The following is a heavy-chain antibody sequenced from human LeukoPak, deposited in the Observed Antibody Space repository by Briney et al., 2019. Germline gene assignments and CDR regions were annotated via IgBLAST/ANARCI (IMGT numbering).Heavy chain of an antibody. CDR3: ARGGATTFGLWGNAFDI. Sequence: PGGSLRLSYAASAFTFNDYWMTWVRQAPGKGLEWVANIKQDGGEKYYVDSVKGRFTISRYNAKNSLYLQMNSLRAEDTAVYYCARGGATTFGLWGNAFDIWGQGTMVTVSS. CDR2: IKQDGGEK. J-gene: IGHJ3*02. D-gene: IGHD3-3*01. V-gene: IGHV3-7*01. CDR1: AFTFNDYW.